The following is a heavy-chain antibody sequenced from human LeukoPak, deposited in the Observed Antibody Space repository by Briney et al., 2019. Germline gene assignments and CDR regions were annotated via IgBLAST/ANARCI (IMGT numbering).Heavy chain of an antibody. J-gene: IGHJ4*02. CDR2: FDPEDGET. CDR3: ATIIPIQLWVGSFDY. D-gene: IGHD5-18*01. V-gene: IGHV1-24*01. Sequence: ASVKVSCKVSGYTLTELSMHWVRQAPGKGLEWMGGFDPEDGETIYAQKFQGRVTMTEDTSTDTAYMELSSLRSEDTAVYYCATIIPIQLWVGSFDYWGQGTLVTVSS. CDR1: GYTLTELS.